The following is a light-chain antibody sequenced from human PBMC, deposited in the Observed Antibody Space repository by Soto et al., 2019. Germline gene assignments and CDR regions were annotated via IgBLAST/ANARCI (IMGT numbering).Light chain of an antibody. V-gene: IGKV3-20*01. Sequence: EIVLTQSPGTLSSSPGERATLSCRASQSVSSTYLAWYQQKPGQAPRLLISAASNRATGIPDRFSGSGSGTDFALTISRLEPEDFAVYYWQQYGSSSWTFGQGTRVEI. CDR2: AAS. CDR3: QQYGSSSWT. J-gene: IGKJ1*01. CDR1: QSVSSTY.